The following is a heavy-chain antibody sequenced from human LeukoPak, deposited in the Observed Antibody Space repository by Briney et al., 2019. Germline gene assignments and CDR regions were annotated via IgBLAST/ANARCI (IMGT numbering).Heavy chain of an antibody. J-gene: IGHJ4*02. Sequence: ASVKVSCKASGYTFTGYYMHWVRQAPGQGLEWMGWISPNSGGTNYAQKFQGRVTMTRDTSISTAYMELSRLRSDDTAVYYCARGRKDFWSGYGTDYFDYWGQGTLVTVSS. CDR2: ISPNSGGT. D-gene: IGHD3-3*01. CDR1: GYTFTGYY. V-gene: IGHV1-2*02. CDR3: ARGRKDFWSGYGTDYFDY.